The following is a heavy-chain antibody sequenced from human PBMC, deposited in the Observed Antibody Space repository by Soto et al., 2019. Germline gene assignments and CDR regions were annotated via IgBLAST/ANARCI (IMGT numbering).Heavy chain of an antibody. CDR3: ARVGGINWFDP. J-gene: IGHJ5*02. D-gene: IGHD3-16*01. V-gene: IGHV4-31*01. Sequence: QVQLQESGPGLVKPSQTLSLTCTVSGGSISSGGYYWSWIRQHPGKALEWIGYIYYSGRTYYNPSRTLLVTISVDTSKNQLSLQLSSVTAADTAVYYCARVGGINWFDPWGQGTLVTVSS. CDR1: GGSISSGGYY. CDR2: IYYSGRT.